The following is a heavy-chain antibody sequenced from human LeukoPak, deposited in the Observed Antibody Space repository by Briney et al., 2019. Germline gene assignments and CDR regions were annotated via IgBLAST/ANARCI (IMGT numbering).Heavy chain of an antibody. V-gene: IGHV4-34*01. Sequence: SETLSLTCAVYGGSFSGYYWSWIRQPPGKGLEWIGEINHSGSTNYNPSLKSRVTISVDTPKNQFSLKLSSVTAADTAVYYCARRDSSGYYYYYYYMDVWGKGTTVTVSS. CDR3: ARRDSSGYYYYYYYMDV. D-gene: IGHD3-22*01. CDR1: GGSFSGYY. J-gene: IGHJ6*03. CDR2: INHSGST.